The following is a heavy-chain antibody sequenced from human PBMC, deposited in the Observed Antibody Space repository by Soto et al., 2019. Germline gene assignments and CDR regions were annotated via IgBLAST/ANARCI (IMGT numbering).Heavy chain of an antibody. Sequence: TSVKLSWKACRDAITSCCSSWVHHDPGQGLEWMGWISAYNGNTNYAQKLQGRVTMTTDTSTSTAYMELRSLRSDDTAVYYCARRRYDSSSVFDYWGQGTLVTVSS. J-gene: IGHJ4*02. CDR3: ARRRYDSSSVFDY. CDR1: RDAITSCC. V-gene: IGHV1-18*01. CDR2: ISAYNGNT. D-gene: IGHD6-6*01.